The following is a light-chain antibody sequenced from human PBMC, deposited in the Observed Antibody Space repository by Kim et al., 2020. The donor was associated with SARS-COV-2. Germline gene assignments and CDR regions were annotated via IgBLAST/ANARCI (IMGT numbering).Light chain of an antibody. CDR3: QSGDTSDTYVV. V-gene: IGLV3-25*03. CDR1: ALPKQY. J-gene: IGLJ1*01. CDR2: KDT. Sequence: SYELTQPPSVSVSPGQTARITCSGDALPKQYAYWYQQKPGQAPVVIIYKDTERPSGIPERFSGSSSGATVTLTISGVQAEDEADYFCQSGDTSDTYVVFG.